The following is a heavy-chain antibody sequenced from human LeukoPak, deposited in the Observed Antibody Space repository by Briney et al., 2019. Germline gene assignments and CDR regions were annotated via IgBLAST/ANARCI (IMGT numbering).Heavy chain of an antibody. V-gene: IGHV4-34*01. CDR2: IYYSGST. D-gene: IGHD6-19*01. Sequence: PSETLSLTCAVYGGSFSGYYWSWIRQPPGKGLEWIGYIYYSGSTYYNPSLKSRVTISVDTSKNQFSLKLSSVTAADTAVYYCARGYSSGWFADFDYWGQGTLVTVSS. CDR1: GGSFSGYY. CDR3: ARGYSSGWFADFDY. J-gene: IGHJ4*02.